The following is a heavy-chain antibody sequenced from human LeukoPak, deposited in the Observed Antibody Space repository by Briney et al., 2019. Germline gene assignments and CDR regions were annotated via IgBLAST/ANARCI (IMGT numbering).Heavy chain of an antibody. Sequence: GGPLRLSCAPSGFPFIYLGMLWVRAPPGRGLEGWAFICQEGNEKLSPPPVTGHFTISRDNAKNSLYLQMNSLRAEDTGVYYCARGTYYDFWSGYWDPYYMDVWGKETTVTVSS. D-gene: IGHD3-3*01. J-gene: IGHJ6*03. CDR3: ARGTYYDFWSGYWDPYYMDV. V-gene: IGHV3-33*03. CDR1: GFPFIYLG. CDR2: ICQEGNEK.